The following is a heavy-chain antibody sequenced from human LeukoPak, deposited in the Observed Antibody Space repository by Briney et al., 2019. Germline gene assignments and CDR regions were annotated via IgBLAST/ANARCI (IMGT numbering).Heavy chain of an antibody. D-gene: IGHD3-3*01. V-gene: IGHV3-7*01. CDR3: ARDRYYDFWSGHPPAFDI. CDR2: IKQDGSEK. J-gene: IGHJ3*02. CDR1: GFTFSNYG. Sequence: GGSLRLSCAASGFTFSNYGMHWVRQAPGKGLEWVANIKQDGSEKYYVDSVKGRFTISRDNAKNSLYLQMNSLRAEDTAVYYCARDRYYDFWSGHPPAFDIWGQGTMVTVSS.